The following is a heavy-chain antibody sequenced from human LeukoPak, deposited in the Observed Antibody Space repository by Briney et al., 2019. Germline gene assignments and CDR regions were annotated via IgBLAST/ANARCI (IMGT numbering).Heavy chain of an antibody. CDR2: IYYSGST. D-gene: IGHD6-19*01. J-gene: IGHJ3*02. CDR1: GGSISSYY. CDR3: ARHSSGWSQDAFDI. V-gene: IGHV4-59*08. Sequence: PSETLSLTCTVSGGSISSYYWSWIRQPPGKGLEWIGYIYYSGSTNYNPSFKSRVTISVDTSKNQFSLKLSSVTAADTAVYYCARHSSGWSQDAFDIWGQGTMVTVPS.